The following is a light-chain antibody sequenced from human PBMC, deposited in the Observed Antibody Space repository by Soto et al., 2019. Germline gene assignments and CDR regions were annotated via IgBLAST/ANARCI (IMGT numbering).Light chain of an antibody. CDR3: QQYNNLPRT. V-gene: IGKV3-15*01. Sequence: EIAMTQSPATLSVSPGERATLSCRASQSVTSNLAWYQQKPGQPPRLLIYGASTRATGIPARFSGSGSGTEFTLTISSLQSEDFAVYYCQQYNNLPRTFGQGTKVEIK. CDR1: QSVTSN. CDR2: GAS. J-gene: IGKJ1*01.